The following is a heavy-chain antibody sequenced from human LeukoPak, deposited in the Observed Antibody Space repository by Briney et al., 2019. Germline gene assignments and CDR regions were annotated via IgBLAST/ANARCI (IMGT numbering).Heavy chain of an antibody. D-gene: IGHD6-6*01. CDR3: VKDPGDYSSSSWFDP. Sequence: GGSLRLSCSGSGFTFSNYAMHWVRQAPGKGLEYVSAISSNGGSTFYGDSVKGRFTNSRDNSKNTVYLQMSSLSGEDTAVYYCVKDPGDYSSSSWFDPWGQGTLVTVSS. J-gene: IGHJ5*02. V-gene: IGHV3-64D*09. CDR1: GFTFSNYA. CDR2: ISSNGGST.